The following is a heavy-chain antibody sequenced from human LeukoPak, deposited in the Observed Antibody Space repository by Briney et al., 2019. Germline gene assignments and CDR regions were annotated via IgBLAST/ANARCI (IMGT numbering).Heavy chain of an antibody. CDR1: GYTLTGYY. Sequence: GASVKVSCKASGYTLTGYYIHWVRQAPGQGLEWMGWINPNSGVTNYAQKFQGRVTLTRDTPISTAYMEMSRLRSDDTAVYYCARIGSSWRFDYWGQGALVTVSS. V-gene: IGHV1-2*02. J-gene: IGHJ4*02. CDR3: ARIGSSWRFDY. CDR2: INPNSGVT. D-gene: IGHD6-13*01.